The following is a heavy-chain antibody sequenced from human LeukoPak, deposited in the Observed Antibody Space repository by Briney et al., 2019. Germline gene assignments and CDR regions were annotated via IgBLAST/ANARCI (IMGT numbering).Heavy chain of an antibody. J-gene: IGHJ4*02. CDR3: ARSKRYFDWLPHYYFDY. V-gene: IGHV1-46*01. Sequence: GASVKVSCKASGYTFTSYYMHWVRQAPGQGLEWMGIINPSGGSTSYAQKFQGRVTITADESTSTAYMELSSLRSEDTAVYYCARSKRYFDWLPHYYFDYWGQGTLVTVSS. CDR1: GYTFTSYY. D-gene: IGHD3-9*01. CDR2: INPSGGST.